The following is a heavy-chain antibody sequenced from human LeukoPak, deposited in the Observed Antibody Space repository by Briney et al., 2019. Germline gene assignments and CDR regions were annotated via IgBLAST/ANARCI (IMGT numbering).Heavy chain of an antibody. CDR1: GGSISSSNYY. D-gene: IGHD4-23*01. J-gene: IGHJ2*01. CDR3: SRSFGGNPPGWYFDL. CDR2: IFYSGST. Sequence: SSETLSLTCTVSGGSISSSNYYWGWIRQPPGKGLEWIASIFYSGSTYYNASLKSRVSISVDTSNNQFSLKLTSVTAADTAVNYCSRSFGGNPPGWYFDLWGRGTLVTVSS. V-gene: IGHV4-39*01.